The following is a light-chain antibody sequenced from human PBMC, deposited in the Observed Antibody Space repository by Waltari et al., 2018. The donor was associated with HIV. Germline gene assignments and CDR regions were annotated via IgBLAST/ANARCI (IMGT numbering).Light chain of an antibody. CDR1: QSISGH. CDR3: HQFRKWPYT. CDR2: GAS. J-gene: IGKJ2*01. Sequence: ERVMTQSPATLSVSPGERATLSCRASQSISGHLAHSLQKPGQAPRLLIYGASTRATDIPARLSGKGSGTESTLTISSLQSEDFALYYCHQFRKWPYTLG. V-gene: IGKV3-15*01.